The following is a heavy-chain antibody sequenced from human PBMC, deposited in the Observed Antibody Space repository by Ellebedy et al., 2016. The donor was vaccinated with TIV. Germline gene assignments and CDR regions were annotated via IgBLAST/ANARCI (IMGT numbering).Heavy chain of an antibody. CDR1: GFTFSDYY. D-gene: IGHD2-2*01. J-gene: IGHJ6*02. CDR3: AKDIGKPAARAYYYYGMDV. V-gene: IGHV3-11*01. CDR2: ISSSGSTI. Sequence: GESLKISXAASGFTFSDYYMSWIRQAPGKGLEWVSYISSSGSTIYYADSVKGRFTISRDNAKNSLYLQMNSLRAEDTALYYCAKDIGKPAARAYYYYGMDVWGQGTTVTVSS.